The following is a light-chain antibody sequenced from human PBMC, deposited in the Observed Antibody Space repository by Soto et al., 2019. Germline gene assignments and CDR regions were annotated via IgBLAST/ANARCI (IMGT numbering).Light chain of an antibody. V-gene: IGKV1-33*01. Sequence: DIRMTQSPSSLSASVGDRVTITCQASQDISNYLNWYQQTPGKAPKLLIYDASNLETGVPSRFSGSGSGTDFTFTISSLQPEEIATYYCQQYDNLPYTFGQGTKLEIK. CDR1: QDISNY. J-gene: IGKJ2*01. CDR3: QQYDNLPYT. CDR2: DAS.